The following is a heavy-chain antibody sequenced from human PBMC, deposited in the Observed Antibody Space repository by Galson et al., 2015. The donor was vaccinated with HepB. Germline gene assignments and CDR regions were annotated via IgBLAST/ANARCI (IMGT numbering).Heavy chain of an antibody. CDR2: MNPNSGNT. CDR1: GYTFTSYD. V-gene: IGHV1-8*01. CDR3: ARGPPYYYGSGSY. D-gene: IGHD3-10*01. J-gene: IGHJ4*02. Sequence: SCKASGYTFTSYDINWVRQATGQGLEWMGWMNPNSGNTGYAQKFQGRVTMTRNTSISTAYMELSSLRSEDTAVYYCARGPPYYYGSGSYWGQGTLVTVSS.